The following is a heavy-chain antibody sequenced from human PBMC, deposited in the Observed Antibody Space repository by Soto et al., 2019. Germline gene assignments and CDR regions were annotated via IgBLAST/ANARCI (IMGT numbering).Heavy chain of an antibody. CDR3: ARVTQVRGVYYYYGMDV. CDR2: IWYDGSNK. V-gene: IGHV3-33*01. D-gene: IGHD3-10*01. CDR1: GFTFSSYG. Sequence: GSLRLSCAASGFTFSSYGMHWVRQAPGKGLEWVAVIWYDGSNKYYADSVKGRFTISRDNSKNTLYLQMNSLRAEDTAVYYCARVTQVRGVYYYYGMDVWGQGTTVTVSS. J-gene: IGHJ6*02.